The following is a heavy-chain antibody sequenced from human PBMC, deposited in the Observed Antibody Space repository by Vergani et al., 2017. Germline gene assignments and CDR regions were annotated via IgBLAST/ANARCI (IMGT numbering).Heavy chain of an antibody. Sequence: EVQLVESGGGLVKPGRSLRLSCTASGFTFGDYAMSWFRQAPGKGLEWVGFIRSKAYGGTTEYAASVKGRFTISRDDSKSIAYLQMNSLRAEDTAVYYCAKDPKYSSGWYGPGPKGGLNWFDPWGQGTLVTVSS. J-gene: IGHJ5*02. CDR1: GFTFGDYA. CDR2: IRSKAYGGTT. CDR3: AKDPKYSSGWYGPGPKGGLNWFDP. D-gene: IGHD6-19*01. V-gene: IGHV3-49*05.